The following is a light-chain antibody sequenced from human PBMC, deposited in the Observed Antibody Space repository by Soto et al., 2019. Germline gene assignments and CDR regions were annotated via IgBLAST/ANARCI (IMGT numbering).Light chain of an antibody. J-gene: IGKJ4*01. CDR2: GAS. CDR3: QQSYRTPLT. CDR1: QSVSSSY. V-gene: IGKV3-20*01. Sequence: EIVLTQSPGTLSLSPGERATLSCRASQSVSSSYLAWYQQKPGQAPRLLIYGASSRATGIPDRFSGSGSGTDFTLTISRLEPEDFAIYYCQQSYRTPLTFGGGTEVDVK.